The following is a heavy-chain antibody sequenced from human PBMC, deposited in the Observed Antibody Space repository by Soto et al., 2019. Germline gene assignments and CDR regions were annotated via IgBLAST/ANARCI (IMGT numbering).Heavy chain of an antibody. D-gene: IGHD1-1*01. Sequence: SVKVSCKASGFPLSNSAVQWVRQARGQRLEWIGRIVVGTGNTDYAQKFQERVTITRDMSTRTAYMELSSLRSEDTATYYCARTMPSTGTFEYWGQGALVTVSS. CDR3: ARTMPSTGTFEY. V-gene: IGHV1-58*01. CDR1: GFPLSNSA. J-gene: IGHJ4*02. CDR2: IVVGTGNT.